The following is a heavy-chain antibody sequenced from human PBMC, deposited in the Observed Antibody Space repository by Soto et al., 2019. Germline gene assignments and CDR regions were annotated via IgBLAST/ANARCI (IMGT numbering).Heavy chain of an antibody. J-gene: IGHJ4*02. CDR3: AAAYCSSTSCYPGLSRVGATLRY. V-gene: IGHV1-2*02. Sequence: GASVKVSCKASGYTFTGYYMHWVRQAPGQGLEWMGWINPNSGGTNYAQKFQGRVTMTRDTSISTAYMELSRLRSDDTAVYYCAAAYCSSTSCYPGLSRVGATLRYWGQGTLVTVSS. CDR1: GYTFTGYY. D-gene: IGHD2-2*01. CDR2: INPNSGGT.